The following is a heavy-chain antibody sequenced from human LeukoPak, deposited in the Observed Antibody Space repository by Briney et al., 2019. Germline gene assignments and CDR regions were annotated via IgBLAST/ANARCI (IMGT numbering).Heavy chain of an antibody. Sequence: GGSLRLSCAASGFSVSNYYMSWVRQPPGKGLEWVSVMYTGGGRYYGDSVKGRFTISRDNSKNTVFLQMNSLRVEDTALYYCTRGQSYCGADCYSDWGQGTLVTVST. CDR1: GFSVSNYY. D-gene: IGHD2-21*02. CDR2: MYTGGGR. V-gene: IGHV3-66*01. CDR3: TRGQSYCGADCYSD. J-gene: IGHJ4*02.